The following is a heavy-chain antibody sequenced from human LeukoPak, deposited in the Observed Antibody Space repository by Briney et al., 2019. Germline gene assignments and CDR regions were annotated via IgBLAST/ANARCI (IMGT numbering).Heavy chain of an antibody. V-gene: IGHV3-13*01. CDR1: GFTFSSYD. CDR3: ARVPLIAATGAYWYFDL. Sequence: GGSLRLSCAASGFTFSSYDMHWVRQATGKGLEWVSAIGTAGDTYYPGSVKGRFTIFRENAKNSLYLQMNSLRAGDTAVYYCARVPLIAATGAYWYFDLWGRGTLVTVSS. J-gene: IGHJ2*01. CDR2: IGTAGDT. D-gene: IGHD6-13*01.